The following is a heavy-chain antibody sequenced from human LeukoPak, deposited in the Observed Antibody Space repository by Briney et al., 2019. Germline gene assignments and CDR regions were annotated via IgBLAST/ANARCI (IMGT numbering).Heavy chain of an antibody. CDR3: VREDTPATANY. CDR2: IYSGGST. V-gene: IGHV3-53*01. D-gene: IGHD2-21*02. CDR1: GFTVSSSY. Sequence: GGSLRLSCAASGFTVSSSYMSWVRQGPRKELEWISVIYSGGSTYYADSVRGRFTVSRDNSKDTLFLQMHSLRPGDTAVYYCVREDTPATANYWGQGTLVTISS. J-gene: IGHJ4*02.